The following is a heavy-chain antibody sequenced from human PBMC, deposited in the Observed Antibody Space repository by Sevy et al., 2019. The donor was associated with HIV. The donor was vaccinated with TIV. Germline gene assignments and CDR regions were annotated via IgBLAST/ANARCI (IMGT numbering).Heavy chain of an antibody. CDR3: ARGVGYSHVLYYFDY. CDR2: IYSGGNT. D-gene: IGHD3-10*01. Sequence: GGSLRLSCAASGFTISSPYMSWVRQAPGKGLEWVSDIYSGGNTYYAESVKGRFTSSRDNSENTLYLQMNSLRDEDTAVYYWARGVGYSHVLYYFDYWGQGTLVTVSS. CDR1: GFTISSPY. V-gene: IGHV3-53*01. J-gene: IGHJ4*02.